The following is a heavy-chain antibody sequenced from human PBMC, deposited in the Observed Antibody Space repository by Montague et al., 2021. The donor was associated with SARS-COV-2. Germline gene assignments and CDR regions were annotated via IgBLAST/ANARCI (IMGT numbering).Heavy chain of an antibody. CDR3: ARGRQHINMVVVVVTGGEYYFDF. V-gene: IGHV4-34*01. CDR1: DESFSDYS. Sequence: SETLSLTCAVYDESFSDYSWTWIRQPPGKGLEWIGEINHRGSTNYNPSPKRRVPISVDTSKNKFSLKMTSVTAADTAVYYCARGRQHINMVVVVVTGGEYYFDFWGQGTLVAVSS. J-gene: IGHJ4*02. D-gene: IGHD3-22*01. CDR2: INHRGST.